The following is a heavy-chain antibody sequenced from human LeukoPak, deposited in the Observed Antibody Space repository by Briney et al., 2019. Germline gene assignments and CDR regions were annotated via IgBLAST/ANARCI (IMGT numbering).Heavy chain of an antibody. V-gene: IGHV5-51*01. D-gene: IGHD3-9*01. CDR1: GYFFTTFW. Sequence: GESLKISCTASGYFFTTFWIAWVRQMPGKGLEWVGIIYPANSDTRYSPSFQGQGTISADKSISTAYLQWNSLKASDTAIYYCTRSPDIDILTGYSRYYFDYWGQGTLVTVSS. CDR2: IYPANSDT. CDR3: TRSPDIDILTGYSRYYFDY. J-gene: IGHJ4*02.